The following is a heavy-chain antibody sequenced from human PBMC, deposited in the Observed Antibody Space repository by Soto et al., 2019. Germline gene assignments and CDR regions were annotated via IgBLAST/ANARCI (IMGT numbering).Heavy chain of an antibody. Sequence: QVQLVQSGAEVKQPGASVKVSCKSSGYTFTHYAMHWVRQAPGQGLEWLGWINTDNVNTAFSQKFQGRVYITMDTSSSTDYVKLSSLISKDTAVYYCARQGDSRILRDTFDIWGHETLVTVAS. D-gene: IGHD2-8*01. V-gene: IGHV1-3*04. CDR2: INTDNVNT. J-gene: IGHJ3*02. CDR1: GYTFTHYA. CDR3: ARQGDSRILRDTFDI.